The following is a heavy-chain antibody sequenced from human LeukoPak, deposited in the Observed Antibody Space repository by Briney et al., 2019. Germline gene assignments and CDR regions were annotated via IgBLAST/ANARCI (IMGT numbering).Heavy chain of an antibody. CDR3: AKDKGIDYGSGSYCDH. CDR2: ISWNSGSI. V-gene: IGHV3-9*01. J-gene: IGHJ5*02. D-gene: IGHD3-10*01. CDR1: GFTFDDYA. Sequence: GGSLRLSCAASGFTFDDYAMHWVRRAPGKGLEWVSGISWNSGSIGYADSVKGRFTISRDNAKNSLYLQMNSLRAEDTALYYCAKDKGIDYGSGSYCDHWGQGTPVTVSS.